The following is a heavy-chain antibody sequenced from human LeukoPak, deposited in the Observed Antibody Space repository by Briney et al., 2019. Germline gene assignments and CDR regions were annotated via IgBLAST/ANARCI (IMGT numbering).Heavy chain of an antibody. Sequence: GESLKISCKGSGYSFTSYWIGWVRQMPGKGLEWMGIIYPGDSDTRYSPSFQGQVTIPADKSISTAYLQWSSLKASDAAMYYCARSGFNRYYYDSSGYSDTFDYWGQGTLVTVSS. D-gene: IGHD3-22*01. CDR3: ARSGFNRYYYDSSGYSDTFDY. CDR1: GYSFTSYW. J-gene: IGHJ4*02. V-gene: IGHV5-51*01. CDR2: IYPGDSDT.